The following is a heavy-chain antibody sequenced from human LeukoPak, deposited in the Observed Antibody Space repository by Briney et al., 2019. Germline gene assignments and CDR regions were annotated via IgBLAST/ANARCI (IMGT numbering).Heavy chain of an antibody. J-gene: IGHJ6*02. CDR2: ISSSSYI. CDR3: ARDGVVVPAAIGYYYYGMDV. Sequence: PGGSLRLSCAASGFTFSSYSMNWVRQAPGKGLEWVSSISSSSYIYYADSVKGRFTISRDNAKNSLYLQMNSLRAEDTAVYYCARDGVVVPAAIGYYYYGMDVWGQGTTVTVSS. D-gene: IGHD2-2*02. CDR1: GFTFSSYS. V-gene: IGHV3-21*01.